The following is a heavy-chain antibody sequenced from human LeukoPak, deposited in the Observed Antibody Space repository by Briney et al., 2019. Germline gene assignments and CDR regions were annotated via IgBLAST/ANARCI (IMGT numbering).Heavy chain of an antibody. D-gene: IGHD4-23*01. V-gene: IGHV1-46*01. CDR1: GYTFTSYY. CDR2: INPSGGST. CDR3: ARNRPVYGGVDY. Sequence: ASVKVSCKASGYTFTSYYMHWVRQAPGQGLEWMGIINPSGGSTSYAQKFQGRVTMTRDTSTSTVYMGLSSLRSEDTAVYYCARNRPVYGGVDYWGQGTLVTVSS. J-gene: IGHJ4*02.